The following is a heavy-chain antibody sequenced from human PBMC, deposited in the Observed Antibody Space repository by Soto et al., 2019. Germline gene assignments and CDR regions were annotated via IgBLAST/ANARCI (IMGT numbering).Heavy chain of an antibody. Sequence: PGGSLRLSCAASGFTFSIYALHWVRQAPGKGLEWVAVVSFDGSNKLYADSVKGRLTISRDNSKNTLYVQMNSLRGEDTAVYYCARGRYCSGTSCYTDYYFGLDVWGQGTTVTVSS. D-gene: IGHD2-2*02. J-gene: IGHJ6*02. CDR3: ARGRYCSGTSCYTDYYFGLDV. CDR2: VSFDGSNK. V-gene: IGHV3-30-3*01. CDR1: GFTFSIYA.